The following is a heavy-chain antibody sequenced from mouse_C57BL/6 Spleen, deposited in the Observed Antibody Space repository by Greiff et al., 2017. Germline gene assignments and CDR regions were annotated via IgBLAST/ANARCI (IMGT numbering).Heavy chain of an antibody. V-gene: IGHV1-42*01. D-gene: IGHD3-2*02. CDR2: INPSTGGT. Sequence: VQLQQSGPELVKPGASVKISCKASGYSFTGYYMNWVKQSPEKSLEWIGEINPSTGGTTYNQKFKAKATLTVDKSSSTAYMQLKSLTSEDSAVYYCARGGTAQATGYVWGTGTTVTVSS. J-gene: IGHJ1*03. CDR3: ARGGTAQATGYV. CDR1: GYSFTGYY.